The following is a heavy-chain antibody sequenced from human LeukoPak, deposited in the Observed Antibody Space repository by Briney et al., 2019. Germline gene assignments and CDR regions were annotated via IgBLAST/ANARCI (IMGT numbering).Heavy chain of an antibody. D-gene: IGHD3-22*01. J-gene: IGHJ3*02. CDR3: ARNTLDYYDSSGYAAFDI. Sequence: GASVKVSCKASGYTFTNYGISWVRQAPGQGLEWMGWISAYNGNTNYAQKLQGRVTMTTDTSTSTAYMELRSLRSDDTAVYYCARNTLDYYDSSGYAAFDIWGQGTMVTVSS. CDR2: ISAYNGNT. CDR1: GYTFTNYG. V-gene: IGHV1-18*01.